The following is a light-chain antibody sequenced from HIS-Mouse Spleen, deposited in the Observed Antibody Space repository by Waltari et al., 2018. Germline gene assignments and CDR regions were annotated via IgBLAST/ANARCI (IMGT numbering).Light chain of an antibody. CDR2: EDS. CDR3: YSTDSSGNHRV. J-gene: IGLJ2*01. CDR1: ALPKKY. V-gene: IGLV3-10*01. Sequence: SYELPQPPSVSVSPGQTARIPCSGDALPKKYAYWYSQKSGQATVLVIYEDSKRPSGIPERFSGSSSGTMATLTISGAQVEDEADYYCYSTDSSGNHRVFGGGTKLTVL.